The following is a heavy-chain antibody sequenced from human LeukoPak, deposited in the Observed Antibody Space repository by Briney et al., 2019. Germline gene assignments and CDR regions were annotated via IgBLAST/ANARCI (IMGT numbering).Heavy chain of an antibody. Sequence: GASVKVSCKASGYTFTSYGISWVRQAPGQGLEWMGWISAYNGNTNYAQKLQGRVTMTTDTSTSTAYMELRSLRSDDTAVYYCARDRGSDQGWYTFDYWGQGTLVTVSS. CDR3: ARDRGSDQGWYTFDY. CDR2: ISAYNGNT. J-gene: IGHJ4*02. D-gene: IGHD1-1*01. CDR1: GYTFTSYG. V-gene: IGHV1-18*01.